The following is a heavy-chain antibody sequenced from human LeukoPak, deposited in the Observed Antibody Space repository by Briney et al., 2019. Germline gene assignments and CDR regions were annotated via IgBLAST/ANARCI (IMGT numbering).Heavy chain of an antibody. J-gene: IGHJ4*02. V-gene: IGHV3-7*04. D-gene: IGHD3-22*01. CDR1: GFTFSTSW. Sequence: PGGSLRLSCAASGFTFSTSWMSWVRQAPGRGLEWLANTNQGGSEKYYVDSVRGRFTISRDNAENSLFLQMNSLRAEDTAVYYCARLTNSGYYWLFDYWGQGTLVTVSS. CDR2: TNQGGSEK. CDR3: ARLTNSGYYWLFDY.